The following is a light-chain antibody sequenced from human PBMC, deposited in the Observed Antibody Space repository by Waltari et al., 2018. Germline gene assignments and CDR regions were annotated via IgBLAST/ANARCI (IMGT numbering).Light chain of an antibody. CDR1: QNIDTF. CDR2: LAS. J-gene: IGKJ1*01. V-gene: IGKV1-39*01. CDR3: QQSYITRWT. Sequence: DIQMTQSPSSLSASVGERVTITCRASQNIDTFLNWYQHKVGKAPQLLISLASHLQSGVSSRFSGGGSGTVFTLTISNLQPEDSAVYYCQQSYITRWTFGQGSEV.